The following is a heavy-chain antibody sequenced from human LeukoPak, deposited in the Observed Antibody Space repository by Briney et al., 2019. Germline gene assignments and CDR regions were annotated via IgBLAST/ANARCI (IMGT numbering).Heavy chain of an antibody. J-gene: IGHJ6*03. CDR3: ARGLWFGEGPRYYYYYYYMDV. V-gene: IGHV1-69*05. CDR2: IIPIFGTA. Sequence: SVKVSCKASGGTFSSYAISWVRQAPGQGLEWMGGIIPIFGTANYAQKFQGRVTITTDESTSTAYMELSSLRSEDTAVYYCARGLWFGEGPRYYYYYYYMDVWGKGTTVTVSS. CDR1: GGTFSSYA. D-gene: IGHD3-10*01.